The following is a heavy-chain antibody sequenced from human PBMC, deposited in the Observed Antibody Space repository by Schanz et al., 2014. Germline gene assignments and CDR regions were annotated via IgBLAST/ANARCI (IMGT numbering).Heavy chain of an antibody. CDR2: ISAYNGNP. Sequence: QVQLVQSEAEVKKPGSSVKVSCKSSGATFNSYAFGWVRQAPGQGFEWVGWISAYNGNPNYAQKLQGRVTMTTDTSTSTAYMELRSLRSDDTAVYYCARGGYSSGWYDRDIAHFDYWGQGTLVTVSS. D-gene: IGHD6-19*01. J-gene: IGHJ4*02. CDR1: GATFNSYA. CDR3: ARGGYSSGWYDRDIAHFDY. V-gene: IGHV1-18*01.